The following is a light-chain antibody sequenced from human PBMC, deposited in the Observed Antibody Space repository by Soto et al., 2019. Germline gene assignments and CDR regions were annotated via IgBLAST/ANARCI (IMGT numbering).Light chain of an antibody. CDR2: AAS. Sequence: AIQLTQSPSSLSASVGDTVTITCRASQGIGNDLGWYQQKSGKAPKLLIYAASNLQSAVPSRFSGSGSGTDFTLTISGLHPEDVATYYCLQDNNYPLTLGGGTKVDSK. CDR1: QGIGND. J-gene: IGKJ4*01. CDR3: LQDNNYPLT. V-gene: IGKV1-6*01.